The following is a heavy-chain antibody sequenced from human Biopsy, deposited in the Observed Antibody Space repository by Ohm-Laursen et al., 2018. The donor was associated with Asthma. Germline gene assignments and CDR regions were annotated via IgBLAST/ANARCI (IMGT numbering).Heavy chain of an antibody. D-gene: IGHD2-21*02. CDR2: VYYSGST. V-gene: IGHV4-61*01. CDR3: ARGVDRVTGLLDHFDS. J-gene: IGHJ4*02. CDR1: GGSISNSNFY. Sequence: SDTLSLTCTVSGGSISNSNFYWSWIRQPPGKELESIGHVYYSGSTNYNPSLKSRVTISIDASKNQFSLKLTSVTAADTAVYYCARGVDRVTGLLDHFDSWGQGTLVTVSS.